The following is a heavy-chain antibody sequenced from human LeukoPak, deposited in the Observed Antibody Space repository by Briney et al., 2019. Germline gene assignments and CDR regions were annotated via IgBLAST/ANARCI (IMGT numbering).Heavy chain of an antibody. CDR3: ARHATSSTSGPPYDY. CDR2: IYYTGTT. Sequence: SETLSLTCTVSGGSISSYYWSWIRQPPGKGLEWIAYIYYTGTTNYNPSLKSRVTMSVDTSKNQFSLKLTSVTAADTAVYYCARHATSSTSGPPYDYWGQGTLVTVSS. D-gene: IGHD5-24*01. V-gene: IGHV4-59*01. CDR1: GGSISSYY. J-gene: IGHJ4*02.